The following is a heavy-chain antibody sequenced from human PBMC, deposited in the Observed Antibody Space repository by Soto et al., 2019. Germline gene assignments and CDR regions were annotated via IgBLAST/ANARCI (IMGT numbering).Heavy chain of an antibody. J-gene: IGHJ4*02. CDR1: GGSISSYY. Sequence: QVQLQESGPGLVKPSETLSLTCTVSGGSISSYYWSWIRQPPGKGLEWIGYIYYSGSTNYNPSLKSRVTISVDTSKNHFSLKLSSVTAADTAVYYCAMEVDYCGGDCYKGRRFDYWGQGTLVTVSS. CDR2: IYYSGST. CDR3: AMEVDYCGGDCYKGRRFDY. D-gene: IGHD2-21*02. V-gene: IGHV4-59*01.